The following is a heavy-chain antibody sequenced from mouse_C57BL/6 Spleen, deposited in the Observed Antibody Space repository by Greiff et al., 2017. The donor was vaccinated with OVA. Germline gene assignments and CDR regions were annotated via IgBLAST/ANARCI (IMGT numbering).Heavy chain of an antibody. Sequence: QVQLQQSGAELARPGASVKLSCKASGYTFTSYGISWVKQRTGQGLEWIGEIYPRSGNTYYNEKIKGKATLTADKSSSTAYMELRSLTSEDSAVYFCAREYYGSSYWFAYWGQGTLVTVSA. D-gene: IGHD1-1*01. CDR2: IYPRSGNT. J-gene: IGHJ3*01. CDR3: AREYYGSSYWFAY. CDR1: GYTFTSYG. V-gene: IGHV1-81*01.